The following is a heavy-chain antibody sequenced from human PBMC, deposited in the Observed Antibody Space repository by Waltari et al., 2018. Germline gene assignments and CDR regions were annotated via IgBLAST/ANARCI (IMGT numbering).Heavy chain of an antibody. Sequence: EVQLVQSGAEVKKPGATVKISCKVSGYTFTDYYMHWVQQAPGKGLEWMGLVDPEDGETIYAEKFQGRVTITADTSTDTAYMELSSLRSEDTAVYYCATGVVVGATRGGYNWFDPWGQGTLVTVSS. V-gene: IGHV1-69-2*01. D-gene: IGHD1-26*01. J-gene: IGHJ5*02. CDR2: VDPEDGET. CDR3: ATGVVVGATRGGYNWFDP. CDR1: GYTFTDYY.